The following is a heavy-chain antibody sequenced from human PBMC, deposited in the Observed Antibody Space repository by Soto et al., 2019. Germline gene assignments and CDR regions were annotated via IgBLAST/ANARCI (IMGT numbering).Heavy chain of an antibody. Sequence: GESLKISCKGSGYNFAGYWIAWVRQMPGKGLELMGIIYPSDSDTRYRPSFQGQVTISADKSISSAYLQWSSLRASDTAMYYFVRGGVSPRTFHYWGPGTPLTVSS. CDR1: GYNFAGYW. CDR3: VRGGVSPRTFHY. J-gene: IGHJ4*02. CDR2: IYPSDSDT. D-gene: IGHD3-3*01. V-gene: IGHV5-51*01.